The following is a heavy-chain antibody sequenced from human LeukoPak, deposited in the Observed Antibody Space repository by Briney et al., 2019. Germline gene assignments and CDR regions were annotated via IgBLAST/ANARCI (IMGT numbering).Heavy chain of an antibody. D-gene: IGHD3-22*01. CDR3: ARDSNYYDSSGYYSMIDY. CDR1: GFTFSSYS. Sequence: GGSLRLSCAASGFTFSSYSMNCVRQAPGKGLERVSYISSSSSTIYYADSVKGRFTISRDNAKNSLYLQMNSLRAEDTAVYYCARDSNYYDSSGYYSMIDYWGQGTLVTVSS. CDR2: ISSSSSTI. J-gene: IGHJ4*02. V-gene: IGHV3-48*01.